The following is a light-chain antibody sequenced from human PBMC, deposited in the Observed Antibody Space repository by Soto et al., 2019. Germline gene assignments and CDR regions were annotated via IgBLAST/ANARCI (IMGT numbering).Light chain of an antibody. CDR2: GAS. CDR3: QQYGSSPWT. V-gene: IGKV3-20*01. CDR1: QSVSSSY. J-gene: IGKJ1*01. Sequence: EIVLTQSPGTLSLSPGERATLSCRASQSVSSSYLAWYQQRPGQAPRLLIYGASSRATGIPDRFSGSGSGADFTLTISKLEPEDFAAYYCQQYGSSPWTSGQGTKVEIK.